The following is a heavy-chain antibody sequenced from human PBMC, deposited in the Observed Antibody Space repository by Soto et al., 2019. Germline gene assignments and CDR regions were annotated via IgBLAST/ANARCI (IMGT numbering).Heavy chain of an antibody. V-gene: IGHV3-23*01. D-gene: IGHD6-19*01. CDR1: GFTFRSYA. CDR2: IGVSASMT. J-gene: IGHJ1*01. Sequence: EVQLLESGGGLVQPGESLRLSCAASGFTFRSYAMNWVRQAPGKGLEWVSAIGVSASMTYYTDSVKGRFTISRDNSKNPAYLQMNSLRVEDSAIYYCASSPYSSGWYQYFHLWGQGALVTVSS. CDR3: ASSPYSSGWYQYFHL.